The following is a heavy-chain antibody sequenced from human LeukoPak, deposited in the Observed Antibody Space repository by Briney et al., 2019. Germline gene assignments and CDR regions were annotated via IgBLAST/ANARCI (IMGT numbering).Heavy chain of an antibody. CDR1: GFTFSSYS. CDR2: ISTNGGST. V-gene: IGHV3-64*01. D-gene: IGHD4-23*01. J-gene: IGHJ4*02. CDR3: ARVGEVKFFDY. Sequence: GGSLRLSCTASGFTFSSYSMHWVRQAPGKGLEYVSAISTNGGSTYYANSVKDRFTISRDNSKNTLYLQMGSRRAEDMAVYYCARVGEVKFFDYWGQGTLVTVSS.